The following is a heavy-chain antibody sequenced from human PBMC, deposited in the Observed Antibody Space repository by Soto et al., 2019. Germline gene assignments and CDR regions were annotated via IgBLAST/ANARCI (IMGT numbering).Heavy chain of an antibody. V-gene: IGHV1-3*01. J-gene: IGHJ5*02. CDR2: INAGNGNT. Sequence: ASVKVSCKASGYTFTSYAMHWVRQAPGQRLEWMGWINAGNGNTKYSQKFQGRVTITRDTSASTAYMELSSLRSEDTAVYYCASETPGSYYDFWSGYANNWSDPWGQGTLVTVSS. CDR1: GYTFTSYA. CDR3: ASETPGSYYDFWSGYANNWSDP. D-gene: IGHD3-3*01.